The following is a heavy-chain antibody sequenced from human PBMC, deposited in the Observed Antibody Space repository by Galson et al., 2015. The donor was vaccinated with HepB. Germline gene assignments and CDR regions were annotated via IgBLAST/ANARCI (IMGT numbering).Heavy chain of an antibody. D-gene: IGHD5-12*01. V-gene: IGHV1-18*04. J-gene: IGHJ4*02. CDR2: ISAYNGHT. Sequence: SVKVSCKASGYTFTSYSISWVRQAPGHGPEWMAWISAYNGHTNYAQKFQGRVTVTTDTSTSTVYMELRSLRADDTAVYYCGRGGYGGYALDYWGQGTLVTVSS. CDR3: GRGGYGGYALDY. CDR1: GYTFTSYS.